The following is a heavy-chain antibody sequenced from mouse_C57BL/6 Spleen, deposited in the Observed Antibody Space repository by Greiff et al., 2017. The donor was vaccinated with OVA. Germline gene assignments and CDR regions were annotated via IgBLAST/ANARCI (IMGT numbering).Heavy chain of an antibody. CDR1: GYTFTSYW. Sequence: VQLQQPGAELVKPGASVKLSCKASGYTFTSYWMHWVKQRPGRGLEWIGRIDPNSGGTKYNEKFKSKATLTVDKPSSPAYMQLSSLTSEDSAVYYCARNAYDYEAYWGQGTLVTVSA. D-gene: IGHD2-4*01. CDR3: ARNAYDYEAY. J-gene: IGHJ3*01. V-gene: IGHV1-72*01. CDR2: IDPNSGGT.